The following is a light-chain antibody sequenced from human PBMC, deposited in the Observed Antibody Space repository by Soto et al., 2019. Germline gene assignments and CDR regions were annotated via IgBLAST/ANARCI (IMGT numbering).Light chain of an antibody. V-gene: IGLV1-40*01. CDR2: GNS. CDR1: SSNIGAGYD. J-gene: IGLJ2*01. Sequence: QAVVTQPPSVSGAPGQRVTISCTGSSSNIGAGYDVHWYQQLPGTAPKLLIYGNSNRPSGVPDRFSGSKSGTSASLAITGLQAEDEADYYCQSYDSLGVVFGGGTKLTVL. CDR3: QSYDSLGVV.